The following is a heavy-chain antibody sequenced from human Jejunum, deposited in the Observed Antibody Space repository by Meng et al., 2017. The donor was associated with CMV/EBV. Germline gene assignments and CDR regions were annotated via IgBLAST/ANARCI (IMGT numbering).Heavy chain of an antibody. Sequence: QVQLKEAGTGLVKPSETLPLICTVSGGSINNYYWNWNRQSAGKGLEWIGRIYSSGSTNYNPSLQSRVTMSVDTSKNQFSLKLTSVTAADTAVYYCARGYSSDWYDYWGQGALVTVSS. J-gene: IGHJ4*02. V-gene: IGHV4-4*07. CDR3: ARGYSSDWYDY. CDR2: IYSSGST. CDR1: GGSINNYY. D-gene: IGHD6-19*01.